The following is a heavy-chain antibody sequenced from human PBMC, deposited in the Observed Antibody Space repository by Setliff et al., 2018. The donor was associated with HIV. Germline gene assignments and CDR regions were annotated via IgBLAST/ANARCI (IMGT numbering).Heavy chain of an antibody. CDR2: VYHTGST. J-gene: IGHJ4*02. Sequence: PSETLSLTCTVSGGFLSRSTYYWGWIRQPPGKGLEWIGDVYHTGSTYYNPSLKSRVTISVDTSKNQFSLKLTSVTAADTAVYYCARDQPQDYDSLTGYYTGRYFDYWGRGTLVTVSS. CDR1: GGFLSRSTYY. CDR3: ARDQPQDYDSLTGYYTGRYFDY. D-gene: IGHD3-9*01. V-gene: IGHV4-39*07.